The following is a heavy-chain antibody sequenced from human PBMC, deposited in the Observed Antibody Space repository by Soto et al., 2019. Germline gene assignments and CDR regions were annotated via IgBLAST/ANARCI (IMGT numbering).Heavy chain of an antibody. D-gene: IGHD2-21*01. CDR2: ISAYNGNT. CDR1: CYTFSRYG. V-gene: IGHV1-18*01. Sequence: SSVKDSCKASCYTFSRYGIMWVRQAPGQGLEWMGWISAYNGNTNSAEKLRGRLTMTTDASTTTAYMELRSLRSDDTAIYYCARDQGFRVVINSNWFDPWGQGTLVTVSS. J-gene: IGHJ5*02. CDR3: ARDQGFRVVINSNWFDP.